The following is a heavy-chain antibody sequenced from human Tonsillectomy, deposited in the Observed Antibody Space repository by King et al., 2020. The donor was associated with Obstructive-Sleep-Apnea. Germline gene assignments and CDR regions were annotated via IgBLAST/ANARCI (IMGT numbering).Heavy chain of an antibody. CDR3: AISPIYSSGWYAPFYY. V-gene: IGHV4-59*01. CDR1: GGSISSYY. Sequence: QLQESGPGLVKPSETLSLTCTVSGGSISSYYWSWIRQPPGKGLEWIGYIYYSGSTNYNPSLKSRVTISVDTSKNQFSLKLSSVTAADTAVYYCAISPIYSSGWYAPFYYWGQGTLVTVSS. D-gene: IGHD6-19*01. J-gene: IGHJ4*02. CDR2: IYYSGST.